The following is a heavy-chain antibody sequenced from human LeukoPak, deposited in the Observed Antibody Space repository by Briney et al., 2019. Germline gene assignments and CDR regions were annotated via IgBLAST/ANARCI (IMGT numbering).Heavy chain of an antibody. V-gene: IGHV3-48*02. Sequence: PGGSLRLSCAASGFTFSSYSMNWVRQAPGKGLEWVSYISRTSHTIYYADSVKGRFTISRDNAKNSLYLQMNSLRDEDTAVHYCARSTYCYDSSGYLYPSFFDYWGQGTLVTVSS. CDR2: ISRTSHTI. J-gene: IGHJ4*02. CDR1: GFTFSSYS. CDR3: ARSTYCYDSSGYLYPSFFDY. D-gene: IGHD3-22*01.